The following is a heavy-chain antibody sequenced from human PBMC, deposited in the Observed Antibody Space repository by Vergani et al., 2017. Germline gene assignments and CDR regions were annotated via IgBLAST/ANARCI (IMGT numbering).Heavy chain of an antibody. V-gene: IGHV5-51*01. CDR3: VRHAPCGDGACLHFDH. CDR2: IYPGDSDT. Sequence: EVQLVQSGAEVKKPGESLKISCKASGYTFTSYWIGWVRQMPGKGLEWMGIIYPGDSDTRYSPSFQGQVTISADKSINTAYVEWRSLKASDNAMYFCVRHAPCGDGACLHFDHWGQGTQVTVSS. D-gene: IGHD2-21*01. J-gene: IGHJ4*02. CDR1: GYTFTSYW.